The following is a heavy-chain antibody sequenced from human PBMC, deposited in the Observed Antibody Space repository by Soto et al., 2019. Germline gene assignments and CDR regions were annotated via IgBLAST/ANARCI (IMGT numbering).Heavy chain of an antibody. CDR1: GYSFTSYA. Sequence: ASVKVSCKASGYSFTSYAMHWVRQAPGQRLEWMGWINAGNGNTKYSQKFQGRVTITRDTSASTAYMELSSLRSEDTAVYYCARDRVRYFDWLSPHDAFDIWGQGTMVT. CDR2: INAGNGNT. CDR3: ARDRVRYFDWLSPHDAFDI. V-gene: IGHV1-3*01. J-gene: IGHJ3*02. D-gene: IGHD3-9*01.